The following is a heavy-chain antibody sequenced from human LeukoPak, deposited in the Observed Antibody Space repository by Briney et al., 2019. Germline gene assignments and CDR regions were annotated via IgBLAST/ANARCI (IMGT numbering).Heavy chain of an antibody. D-gene: IGHD3-10*01. CDR2: INPNSGGT. J-gene: IGHJ6*01. Sequence: ASVKVSFKASGYTFTGYYMHWVRQAPGQGLEWMGWINPNSGGTNYAQKFQVRVTMTRDTSISTAYMELSRLRSDDTAVYYCAREGSGSYYKVHMDVWGRGTRVSVS. CDR3: AREGSGSYYKVHMDV. V-gene: IGHV1-2*02. CDR1: GYTFTGYY.